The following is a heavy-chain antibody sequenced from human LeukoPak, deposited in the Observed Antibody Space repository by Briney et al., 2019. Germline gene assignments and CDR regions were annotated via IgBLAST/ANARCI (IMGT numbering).Heavy chain of an antibody. CDR3: AIAAGWEQAY. CDR1: AFTFSDFW. J-gene: IGHJ4*02. Sequence: GGSLRLSCGASAFTFSDFWVRWDRQAAKKGLEWVANIDRAGSETHYVGSAKGRFTISRNNARNAIYLQIKSLRAEDTAVYYCAIAAGWEQAYWGQGTLVTVSS. CDR2: IDRAGSET. V-gene: IGHV3-7*01. D-gene: IGHD1-26*01.